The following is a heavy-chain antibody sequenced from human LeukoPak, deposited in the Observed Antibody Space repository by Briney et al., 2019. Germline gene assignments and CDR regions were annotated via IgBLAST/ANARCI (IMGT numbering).Heavy chain of an antibody. CDR3: ARGRGSGGSTFGM. D-gene: IGHD6-25*01. J-gene: IGHJ4*02. CDR2: IFGSGSTI. CDR1: GSTPSSRY. Sequence: GGSLTPTCPPSGSTPSSRYTKGDRQPPGKGREWISYIFGSGSTIYYANSVKGRFTISRDNANNSLYLQMNSLRAEDTAVYFCARGRGSGGSTFGMGGQGTLGTISA. V-gene: IGHV3-48*03.